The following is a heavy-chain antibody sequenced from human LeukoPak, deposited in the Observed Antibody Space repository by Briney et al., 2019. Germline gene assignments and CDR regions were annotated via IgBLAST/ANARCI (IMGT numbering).Heavy chain of an antibody. CDR2: IIPILGIA. CDR1: GYTFTSYG. CDR3: ARVEDMDTAMIKIYYGMDV. D-gene: IGHD5-18*01. J-gene: IGHJ6*02. V-gene: IGHV1-69*04. Sequence: VASVKVSCKASGYTFTSYGISWVRQAPGQGLEWMGRIIPILGIANYAQKFQGRVTMTADKSTSTAYMELSSLRSEDTAVYYCARVEDMDTAMIKIYYGMDVWGQGTTVTVSS.